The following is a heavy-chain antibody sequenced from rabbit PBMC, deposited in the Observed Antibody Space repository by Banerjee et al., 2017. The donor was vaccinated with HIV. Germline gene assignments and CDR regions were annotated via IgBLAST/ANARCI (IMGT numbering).Heavy chain of an antibody. J-gene: IGHJ4*01. V-gene: IGHV1S45*01. D-gene: IGHD4-1*01. CDR1: GFTLSSYW. CDR2: IYTGNGNT. Sequence: QEQLEESGGDLVKPEGSLTLTCTASGFTLSSYWMCWVRQAPGKGLEWIACIYTGNGNTFYASWAKGRFTISKASWTTVTLQMTSLTAADTASYFCARDLAGVIGWNFNFWGQGTLVTVS. CDR3: ARDLAGVIGWNFNF.